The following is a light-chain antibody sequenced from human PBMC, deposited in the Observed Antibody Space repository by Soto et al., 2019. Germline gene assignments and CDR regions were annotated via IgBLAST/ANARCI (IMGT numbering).Light chain of an antibody. V-gene: IGKV3-11*01. CDR3: QQRSNWPRLYT. Sequence: EIVLTQSPATLSLSPGERATLSCRASQSVSSYLAWYQQKVGQAPRLLIYDASNRATGISARFSGSGSGTDVTLTISSLEPEDFAVYYCQQRSNWPRLYTFGEGTKLEIK. CDR2: DAS. CDR1: QSVSSY. J-gene: IGKJ2*01.